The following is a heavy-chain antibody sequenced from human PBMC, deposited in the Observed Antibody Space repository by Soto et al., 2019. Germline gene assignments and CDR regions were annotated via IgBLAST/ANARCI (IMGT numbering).Heavy chain of an antibody. J-gene: IGHJ4*02. V-gene: IGHV3-74*01. CDR3: VRDSGAYNLDN. CDR1: GFTFSSHW. Sequence: EVQLVESGGGLVQPGESLRLSCVASGFTFSSHWMHWVRRTPGTGLACVARIKSDGTYRDYGDSVQGRFTISRDNAKNTLYLHMNNLRADHTAVYYCVRDSGAYNLDNWGQGTLFTVSS. CDR2: IKSDGTYR. D-gene: IGHD1-20*01.